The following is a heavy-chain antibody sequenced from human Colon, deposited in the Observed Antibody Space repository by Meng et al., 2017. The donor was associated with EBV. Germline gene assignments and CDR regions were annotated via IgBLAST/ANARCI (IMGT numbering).Heavy chain of an antibody. CDR2: IHHNGNT. J-gene: IGHJ4*02. V-gene: IGHV4-4*03. CDR1: GYARSSANW. Sequence: QVQLQESGPGLVKPPETLSLPCAGSGYARSSANWWSWVRQPPGKGLEWIGEIHHNGNTNYNPSLKSRVTISVDKSKNQFVLKVTSVTAADTAVYYCARTAICIGGSCTTWDYWGQGALVTVSS. D-gene: IGHD2-15*01. CDR3: ARTAICIGGSCTTWDY.